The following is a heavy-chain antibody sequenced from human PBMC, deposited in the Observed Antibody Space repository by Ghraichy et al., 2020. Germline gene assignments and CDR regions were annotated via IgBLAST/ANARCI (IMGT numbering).Heavy chain of an antibody. D-gene: IGHD6-13*01. V-gene: IGHV3-23*01. CDR3: ARVSGFSVVARYSSQGFDY. CDR2: IGASGATI. J-gene: IGHJ4*02. CDR1: GFTFNNYA. Sequence: GGSLRLSCAASGFTFNNYAMTWVRQAPGKGLEWVSAIGASGATIYYADAVRGRFTISRDNSKNTLFLQMSSLRGDDTAVYYCARVSGFSVVARYSSQGFDYWGQGTLVTVSS.